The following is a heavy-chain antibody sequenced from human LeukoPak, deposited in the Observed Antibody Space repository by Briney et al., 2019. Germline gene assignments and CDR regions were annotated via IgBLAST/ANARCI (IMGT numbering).Heavy chain of an antibody. CDR2: ISSSSSYT. CDR1: GFTFSDYY. D-gene: IGHD3-10*01. Sequence: PGGSLRLSCAASGFTFSDYYMSWIRQPPGKGLEWVAYISSSSSYTNYADSVKGRFTISTDNTKNSLELQMKSLTAKDVAVYYCGRGGGSRSVEYWGQGTLVTVSS. J-gene: IGHJ4*02. V-gene: IGHV3-11*06. CDR3: GRGGGSRSVEY.